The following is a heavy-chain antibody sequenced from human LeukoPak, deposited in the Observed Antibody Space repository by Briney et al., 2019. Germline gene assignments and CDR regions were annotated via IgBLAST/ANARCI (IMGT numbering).Heavy chain of an antibody. CDR3: ARAGKWELYDY. CDR2: INPNSGDT. Sequence: ASVKVSCKASGYTFTGYHMHWVRQAPGQGLEWMGRINPNSGDTNYAQKFQGRVTMTRDTSTSTVYMELSSLRSEDTAVYYCARAGKWELYDYWGQGTLVTVSS. J-gene: IGHJ4*02. D-gene: IGHD1-26*01. V-gene: IGHV1-2*06. CDR1: GYTFTGYH.